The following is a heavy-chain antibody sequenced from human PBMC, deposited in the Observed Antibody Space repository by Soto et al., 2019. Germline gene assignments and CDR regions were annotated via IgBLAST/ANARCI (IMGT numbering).Heavy chain of an antibody. CDR3: TTDRSNSWYYYYYYGMDV. D-gene: IGHD6-13*01. Sequence: QVQLVQSGAEVKKPGSSVKVSCKASGGTFSSYAISWVRQAPGQGLEWMGGIIPIFGTANYAQKFQGRVTITADESTSTAYMELSSLRSEDTAVYYCTTDRSNSWYYYYYYGMDVWGQGTTVTVSS. V-gene: IGHV1-69*01. CDR1: GGTFSSYA. J-gene: IGHJ6*02. CDR2: IIPIFGTA.